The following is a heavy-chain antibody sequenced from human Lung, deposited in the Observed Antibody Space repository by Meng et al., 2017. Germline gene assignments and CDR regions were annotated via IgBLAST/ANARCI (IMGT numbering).Heavy chain of an antibody. D-gene: IGHD4-11*01. J-gene: IGHJ4*02. Sequence: HVWLNQGGPGPLKPSDTLSLTCVVSGGSFSDDYWSWIRQPPGKGLEWIGEINHSGSTNYNPSLESRATISVDTSQNNLSLKLSSVTAADSAVYYCARGPTTMAHDFDYWGQGTLVTVSS. V-gene: IGHV4-34*01. CDR3: ARGPTTMAHDFDY. CDR2: INHSGST. CDR1: GGSFSDDY.